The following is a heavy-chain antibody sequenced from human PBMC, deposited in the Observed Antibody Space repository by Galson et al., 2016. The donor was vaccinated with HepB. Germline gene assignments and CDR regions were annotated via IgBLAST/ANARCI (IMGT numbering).Heavy chain of an antibody. CDR3: ARTQGQRVNHYYFDL. V-gene: IGHV5-51*01. D-gene: IGHD3-10*01. J-gene: IGHJ4*01. CDR2: IYPGDSDT. Sequence: QSGAEVKKPGESLKISCKGSGYSFTSYWIGWARQMPGKGLEWMGIIYPGDSDTRYSPSFQGQVTISADKSISTAYLQWSSLKASDPAMYYCARTQGQRVNHYYFDLWGQGTLVTVSS. CDR1: GYSFTSYW.